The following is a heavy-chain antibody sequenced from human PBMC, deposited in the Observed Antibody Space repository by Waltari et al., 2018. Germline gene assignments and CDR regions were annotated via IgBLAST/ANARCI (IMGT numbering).Heavy chain of an antibody. CDR3: ARDPCSGGSCPLS. V-gene: IGHV3-21*01. J-gene: IGHJ5*02. Sequence: EVQLVESGGGLVKPGGSLRLSCAASGFTFSSYSMNWVRQAPGKGLEWVSSISSSSGYIYYADSVKGRFTISIDNAKNSLYLQMNSLRAEDTAVYYCARDPCSGGSCPLSWGQGTLVTVSS. D-gene: IGHD2-15*01. CDR2: ISSSSGYI. CDR1: GFTFSSYS.